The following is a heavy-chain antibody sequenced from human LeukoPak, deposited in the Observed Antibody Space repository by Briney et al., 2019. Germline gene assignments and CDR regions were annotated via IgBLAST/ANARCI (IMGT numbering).Heavy chain of an antibody. Sequence: QPGRSLRLSCAASGFTFSSYGMHWVRQAPGKGLEWVAFISYDGSNKYYAGSVKGRFTISRDNSKNTLYLQMNSLRAEDTALYYCTRDRLLRDWGALDIWGQGTLVTVSS. CDR1: GFTFSSYG. J-gene: IGHJ3*02. D-gene: IGHD7-27*01. CDR3: TRDRLLRDWGALDI. CDR2: ISYDGSNK. V-gene: IGHV3-30*03.